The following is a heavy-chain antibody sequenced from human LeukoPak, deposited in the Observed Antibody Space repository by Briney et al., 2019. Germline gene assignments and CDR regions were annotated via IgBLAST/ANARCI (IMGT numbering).Heavy chain of an antibody. CDR3: AKDQAGTWGLDY. D-gene: IGHD3-10*01. Sequence: GGSLRLSCAASGFTFSSYSMNWVRQAPGKGLEWVSSISSSSSYIYYADSVKGRFTISRDNAKNSLYPQMNSLRTEDTAFYYCAKDQAGTWGLDYWGQGTLVTVSS. J-gene: IGHJ4*02. CDR2: ISSSSSYI. V-gene: IGHV3-21*01. CDR1: GFTFSSYS.